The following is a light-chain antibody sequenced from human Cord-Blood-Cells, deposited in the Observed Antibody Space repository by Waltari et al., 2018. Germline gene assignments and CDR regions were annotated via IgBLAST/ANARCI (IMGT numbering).Light chain of an antibody. CDR3: QQYGSSFT. Sequence: ETVLTQSPGTLSLSPGERDTLSCRARQSVSSSYLAWYQQKPGQAPRLLIYGASSRATGIPDRFSGSGSGTDFTLTISRLEPEDFAVYYCQQYGSSFTFGPGTKVDIK. CDR2: GAS. J-gene: IGKJ3*01. CDR1: QSVSSSY. V-gene: IGKV3-20*01.